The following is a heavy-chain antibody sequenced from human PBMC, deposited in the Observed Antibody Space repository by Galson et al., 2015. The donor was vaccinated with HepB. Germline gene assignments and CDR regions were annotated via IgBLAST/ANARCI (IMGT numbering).Heavy chain of an antibody. J-gene: IGHJ4*02. CDR1: GFTFSNAW. CDR3: TTSTYYYDSSGYYYSDY. V-gene: IGHV3-15*01. D-gene: IGHD3-22*01. Sequence: SLRLSCAASGFTFSNAWMSWVRQAPGKGLEWVGRIKSKTDGGTTDYAAPVKGRFTISRDDSKNTLYLQMNSLKTEGTAVYYCTTSTYYYDSSGYYYSDYWGQGTLVTVSS. CDR2: IKSKTDGGTT.